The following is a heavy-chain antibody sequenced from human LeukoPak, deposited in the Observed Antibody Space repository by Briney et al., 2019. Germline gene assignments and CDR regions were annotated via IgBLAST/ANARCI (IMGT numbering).Heavy chain of an antibody. CDR2: INPNSGGT. CDR1: GYTFTGYY. V-gene: IGHV1-2*04. D-gene: IGHD1-20*01. Sequence: GGSVKVSCKASGYTFTGYYMHWVRQAPGQGLEWMGWINPNSGGTNYAQKFQGWVTMTRDTSISTAYMELSRLRSDDTAVYYCARGGIAGTTDYYYYYGMDVWGKGTTVTVSS. CDR3: ARGGIAGTTDYYYYYGMDV. J-gene: IGHJ6*04.